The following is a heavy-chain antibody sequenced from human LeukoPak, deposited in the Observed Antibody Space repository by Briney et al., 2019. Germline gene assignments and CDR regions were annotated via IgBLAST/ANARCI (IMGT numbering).Heavy chain of an antibody. CDR3: AKKGATTKDFDY. D-gene: IGHD1-26*01. V-gene: IGHV3-23*01. CDR2: ISDSGSNT. CDR1: GFTFSSFA. Sequence: GGSPKLSCAASGFTFSSFAMTWVRQPPGKGLEWVSVISDSGSNTYYADSVRGRFTISRDNSKNTLYLQMNSLRAEDTAVYYCAKKGATTKDFDYWGQGTLVTVSS. J-gene: IGHJ4*02.